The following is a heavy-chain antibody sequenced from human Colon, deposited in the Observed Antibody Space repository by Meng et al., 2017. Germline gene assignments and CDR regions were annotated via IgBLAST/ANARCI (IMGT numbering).Heavy chain of an antibody. CDR2: IHPSGST. J-gene: IGHJ4*02. V-gene: IGHV4-34*01. CDR3: SRGGDSTIVGRD. D-gene: IGHD1-26*01. Sequence: LFCTVRVGSLSGYYLACLPQPPGKGLEWIGEIHPSGSTHYNPSLWSRVTTSVDTSKNQFSLRLTSVTAADTAVYYCSRGGDSTIVGRDWGQGTLVTVSS. CDR1: VGSLSGYY.